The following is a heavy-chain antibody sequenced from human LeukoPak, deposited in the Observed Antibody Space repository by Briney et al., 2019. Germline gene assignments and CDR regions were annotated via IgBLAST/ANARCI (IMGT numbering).Heavy chain of an antibody. V-gene: IGHV4-4*07. J-gene: IGHJ4*02. Sequence: SETLSLTCTVSGGSISSYYWGWIRQPAGKGLEWIGRIYTSGSTNYNPSLKSRVTMSVDTSKNQFSLKLSSVTAADTAVYYCARYCSSTSCYTGAFDYWGQGTLVTVSS. CDR1: GGSISSYY. CDR3: ARYCSSTSCYTGAFDY. D-gene: IGHD2-2*02. CDR2: IYTSGST.